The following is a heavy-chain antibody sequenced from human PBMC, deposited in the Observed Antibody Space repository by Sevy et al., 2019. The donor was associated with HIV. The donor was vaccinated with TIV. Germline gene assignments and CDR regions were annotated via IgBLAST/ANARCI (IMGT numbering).Heavy chain of an antibody. CDR1: GYSISSGYY. CDR3: ARLGFGEVKYYYYYMDV. V-gene: IGHV4-38-2*01. Sequence: SETLSLTCAVSGYSISSGYYWGWIRQPPGKGLEWIGSIYHSGSTYYNPSLRSRFTISVDTSKNQFSLKLSSVTAADTAVYYCARLGFGEVKYYYYYMDVWGKGTTVTVSS. J-gene: IGHJ6*03. CDR2: IYHSGST. D-gene: IGHD3-10*01.